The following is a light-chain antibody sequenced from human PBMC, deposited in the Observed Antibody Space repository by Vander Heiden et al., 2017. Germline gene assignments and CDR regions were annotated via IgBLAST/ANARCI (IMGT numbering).Light chain of an antibody. V-gene: IGLV3-1*01. Sequence: SFALIQSPSVSVSPGQTATITCSGNRLGEKNVSWYQQKPGQSPVLVIHQDNKRPSGIAERFSGSNSGDTATLTISGTQAIDEADYYCQAWDSSTLYVFGTGTKVTV. CDR1: RLGEKN. J-gene: IGLJ1*01. CDR3: QAWDSSTLYV. CDR2: QDN.